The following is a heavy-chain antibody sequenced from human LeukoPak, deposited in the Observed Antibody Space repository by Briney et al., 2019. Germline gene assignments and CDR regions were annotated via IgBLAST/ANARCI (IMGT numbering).Heavy chain of an antibody. J-gene: IGHJ4*02. Sequence: KPSETLSLTCTVSGGSISSCYWSWIRQPPGKGLEWIGYIYYSGSTNYNPSLKSRVTISVDTSKNQFSLKLSSVTAADTAVYYCAGLWFGEFSSIDYWGQGTLVTVSS. CDR2: IYYSGST. CDR1: GGSISSCY. D-gene: IGHD3-10*01. V-gene: IGHV4-59*01. CDR3: AGLWFGEFSSIDY.